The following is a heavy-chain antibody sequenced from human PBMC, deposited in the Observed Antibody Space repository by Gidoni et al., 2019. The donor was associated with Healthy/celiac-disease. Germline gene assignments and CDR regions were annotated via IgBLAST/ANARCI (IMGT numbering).Heavy chain of an antibody. CDR2: IYSGGRT. CDR1: GFTVGSNY. Sequence: EVQLVESGGGLIQPGGSLRVSCAASGFTVGSNYMSWVRQAPGKGLEGVAVIYSGGRTYYADSVKGRFTISRDNSKSTLYLQMNSLRAEDTAVYYCARAVWDALDFWGQGTMVTVSS. V-gene: IGHV3-53*01. J-gene: IGHJ3*01. CDR3: ARAVWDALDF.